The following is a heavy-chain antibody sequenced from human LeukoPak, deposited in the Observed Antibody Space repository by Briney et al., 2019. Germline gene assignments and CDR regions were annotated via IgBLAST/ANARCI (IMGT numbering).Heavy chain of an antibody. CDR1: GYTFTNYG. D-gene: IGHD4-17*01. V-gene: IGHV1-18*04. CDR3: ARAIGDGWDYGDFPIGLD. J-gene: IGHJ4*02. CDR2: ISTYSGNT. Sequence: ASIKVSCKASGYTFTNYGFSWVRQTPGQGLEWMGWISTYSGNTNYAQQVQGRVTMTSDTSTSTVYMELRSLRSDDTAVYYCARAIGDGWDYGDFPIGLDWGQGTLVTVSS.